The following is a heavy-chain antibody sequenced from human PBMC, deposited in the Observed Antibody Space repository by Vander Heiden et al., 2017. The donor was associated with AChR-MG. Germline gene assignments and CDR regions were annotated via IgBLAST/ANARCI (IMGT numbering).Heavy chain of an antibody. V-gene: IGHV1-58*02. CDR3: AAVPYGSGSRAGAFDI. Sequence: QMQLVQSGPAVKKPGTSLQVSCKASGFTFTSCAMQWVRQARGQRLEWIGWIVGGSGNTNYAQKFQERVTITRDMSTSTAYMELSSLRSEDTAVYYCAAVPYGSGSRAGAFDIWGQGTMVTVSS. D-gene: IGHD6-19*01. J-gene: IGHJ3*02. CDR1: GFTFTSCA. CDR2: IVGGSGNT.